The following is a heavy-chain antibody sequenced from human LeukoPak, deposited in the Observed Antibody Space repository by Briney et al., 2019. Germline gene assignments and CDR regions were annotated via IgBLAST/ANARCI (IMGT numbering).Heavy chain of an antibody. V-gene: IGHV3-7*03. J-gene: IGHJ6*02. Sequence: GGSLRLSCAASGFALSSHWMTWVRQVPGRGPEWVANVNRDGSETYYLDSVKGRFTISKDNAKNPLYLQMNSLRAEDTPLYHCARNNGMDVWGQGTTVIVSS. CDR2: VNRDGSET. CDR3: ARNNGMDV. CDR1: GFALSSHW.